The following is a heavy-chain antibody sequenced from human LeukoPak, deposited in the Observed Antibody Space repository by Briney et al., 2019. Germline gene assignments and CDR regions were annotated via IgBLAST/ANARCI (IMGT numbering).Heavy chain of an antibody. Sequence: GRSLRLSCAASGFTFSTYGMHWVRQAPGKGLEWLAVIWYDGSNIYYADSVKGRFTISRDNSKNTLYLQLSSPRAEDPAVYYCAKGLRGDYSTTEYFFDYWGQGALVTVSS. V-gene: IGHV3-33*03. D-gene: IGHD4-17*01. CDR2: IWYDGSNI. CDR1: GFTFSTYG. CDR3: AKGLRGDYSTTEYFFDY. J-gene: IGHJ4*02.